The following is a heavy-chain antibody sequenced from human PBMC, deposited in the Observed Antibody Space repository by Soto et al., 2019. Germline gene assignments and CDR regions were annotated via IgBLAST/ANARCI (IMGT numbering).Heavy chain of an antibody. CDR3: ATDTPLSYCSGGSCYYY. J-gene: IGHJ4*02. D-gene: IGHD2-15*01. V-gene: IGHV1-24*01. Sequence: ASVKVSCKVSGYTLTELSMHWVRQAPGKGLEWMGGFDPEDGETIYAQKFQGRVTMTEDTSTDTAYMELSSLSSEDTAVYYCATDTPLSYCSGGSCYYYWGQGTLVTVSS. CDR1: GYTLTELS. CDR2: FDPEDGET.